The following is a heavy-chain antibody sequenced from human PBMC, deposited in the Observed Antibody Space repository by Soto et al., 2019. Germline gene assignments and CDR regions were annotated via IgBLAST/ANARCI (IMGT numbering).Heavy chain of an antibody. J-gene: IGHJ6*02. CDR3: AVEIAAVGTFYYYGMDV. D-gene: IGHD6-13*01. V-gene: IGHV4-34*01. CDR2: INHSGST. CDR1: GGSFSGYY. Sequence: QVQLQQWGAGLLKPSETLSLTCAVYGGSFSGYYWSWIRQPPGKGLEWIGEINHSGSTNYNPSLKSRVTISEDTSKNQFSLKLSSVTAADTAVYYCAVEIAAVGTFYYYGMDVWGQGTTVTVSS.